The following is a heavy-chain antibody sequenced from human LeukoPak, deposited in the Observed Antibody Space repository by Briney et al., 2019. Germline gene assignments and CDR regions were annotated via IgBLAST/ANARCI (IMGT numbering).Heavy chain of an antibody. J-gene: IGHJ5*02. V-gene: IGHV1-18*01. CDR3: VTSITMVRGVIISGDWFDP. D-gene: IGHD3-10*01. CDR2: ISPYNGNT. Sequence: GASVKVSCKTSGYTFTSYSISWVRQAPGQGLEWMGSISPYNGNTNYAQKLQGRVTMTTDTSTSTAYMDLRSLRSDDTALYYCVTSITMVRGVIISGDWFDPWGQGTLVTVSS. CDR1: GYTFTSYS.